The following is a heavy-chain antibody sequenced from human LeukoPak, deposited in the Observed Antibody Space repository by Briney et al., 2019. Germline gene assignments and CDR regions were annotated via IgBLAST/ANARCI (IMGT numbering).Heavy chain of an antibody. CDR3: ARDRLYTVVTLPS. CDR1: GFTFSSYS. CDR2: ISSSSSYI. J-gene: IGHJ4*02. V-gene: IGHV3-21*01. D-gene: IGHD4-23*01. Sequence: PGGSLRLSCAASGFTFSSYSMNWVRQAPGKGLEWVSSISSSSSYIYYADSVKGRFTISRDNAKNSLYLQMNSLRAEDTAVYYCARDRLYTVVTLPSWGQGTLVTVSS.